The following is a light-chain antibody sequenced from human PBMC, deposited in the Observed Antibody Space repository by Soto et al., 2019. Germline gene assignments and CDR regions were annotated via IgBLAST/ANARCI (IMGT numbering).Light chain of an antibody. J-gene: IGKJ1*01. CDR2: RVS. Sequence: DVVMTQSPLSLPVALEQPASISCRSSQSLVYSDGNAYLTWFQQRPGQSPRRLIYRVSNRDSGVPDRVSGSGSGTDFTLKISRVEAEDVGVYYCMQGTHWPPTFGRGTKVEIK. CDR1: QSLVYSDGNAY. CDR3: MQGTHWPPT. V-gene: IGKV2-30*01.